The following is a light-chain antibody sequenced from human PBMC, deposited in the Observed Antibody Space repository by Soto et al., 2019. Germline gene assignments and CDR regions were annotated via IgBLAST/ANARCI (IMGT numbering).Light chain of an antibody. CDR3: TSYTTSNTLA. CDR1: SSDVGNYNL. CDR2: EVT. Sequence: QSALTQPASVSGSPGQSITISCTGISSDVGNYNLVSWYQQHPDKAPQLMIYEVTKRPSGVSNRFSGSKSGNTASLTISGLQTEDEAVYYCTSYTTSNTLALGGGTKLTVL. J-gene: IGLJ2*01. V-gene: IGLV2-14*02.